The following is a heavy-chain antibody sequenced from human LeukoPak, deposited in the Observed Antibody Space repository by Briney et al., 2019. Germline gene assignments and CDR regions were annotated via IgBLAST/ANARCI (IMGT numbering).Heavy chain of an antibody. V-gene: IGHV6-1*01. CDR3: PSSHLYALYY. CDR2: TYYRSKWYN. CDR1: GGSFSNDRAD. D-gene: IGHD2-2*01. Sequence: SRTPSLTFAISGGSFSNDRADGHGLRQSPSRGLEWLGRTYYRSKWYNDYAVSVKSRITINPDTSKNQFSLLLNSVTPEDTVVYYCPSSHLYALYYWGQGTLVTVSS. J-gene: IGHJ4*02.